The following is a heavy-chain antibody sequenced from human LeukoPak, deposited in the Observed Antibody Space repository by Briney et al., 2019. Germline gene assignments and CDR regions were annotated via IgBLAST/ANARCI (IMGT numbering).Heavy chain of an antibody. CDR2: ISASGSST. Sequence: GGSLRLSCAASGFTFSSYAMSWVRQAPGQGLEWVSSISASGSSTWYADSVKGRFTIYRENSKNTLSLQMNSLRVEDMALYYCVTNYGDYVNWFDPWGRGTLVIVSS. CDR3: VTNYGDYVNWFDP. J-gene: IGHJ5*02. D-gene: IGHD4-17*01. V-gene: IGHV3-23*01. CDR1: GFTFSSYA.